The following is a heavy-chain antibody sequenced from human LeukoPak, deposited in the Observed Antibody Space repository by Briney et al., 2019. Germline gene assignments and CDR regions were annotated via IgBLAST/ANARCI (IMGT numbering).Heavy chain of an antibody. CDR1: GFTFSTFA. J-gene: IGHJ4*02. V-gene: IGHV3-23*01. CDR3: AKSGYNRFDY. Sequence: GGSLRLSCAASGFTFSTFAMRWVRQAPGKGLEWVSSISGSGSGGSTYYADSVKGRFTISRDNSKNTLYLQMNSLRAEDTAVYYCAKSGYNRFDYWGQGTLVTVSS. CDR2: ISGSGSGGST. D-gene: IGHD5-24*01.